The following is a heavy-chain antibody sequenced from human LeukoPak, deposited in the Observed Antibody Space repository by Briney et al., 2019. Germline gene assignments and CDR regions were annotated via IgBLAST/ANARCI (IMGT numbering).Heavy chain of an antibody. CDR3: ARRAYYDSSGYHPTSGYFDL. V-gene: IGHV4-59*08. Sequence: SETLSLTCSVSGVSISSYYWNWIRQAPGKGLEWIGYIYYTGDTKFNPSLKSRVTISLDTSKNQFSLKLTSVTAADTAVYYCARRAYYDSSGYHPTSGYFDLWGRGTLVSVS. D-gene: IGHD3-22*01. J-gene: IGHJ2*01. CDR1: GVSISSYY. CDR2: IYYTGDT.